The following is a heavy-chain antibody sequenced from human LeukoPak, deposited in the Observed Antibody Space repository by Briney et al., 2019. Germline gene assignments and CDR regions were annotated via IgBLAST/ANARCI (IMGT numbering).Heavy chain of an antibody. CDR2: IYYSGST. V-gene: IGHV4-39*01. D-gene: IGHD3-22*01. J-gene: IGHJ4*02. CDR3: ARHPYDSSGLDY. Sequence: SETLSLTCTVSGGSISSSSYYWGWIRQPPGKGLEWIGSIYYSGSTYYNPSLKSRVTISVDTSKNQFSLKLSSVTAADTAVYYCARHPYDSSGLDYWGQGTLVTVSS. CDR1: GGSISSSSYY.